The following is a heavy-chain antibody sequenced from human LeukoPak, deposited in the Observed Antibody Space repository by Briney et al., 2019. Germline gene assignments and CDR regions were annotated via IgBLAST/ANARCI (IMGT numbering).Heavy chain of an antibody. CDR3: ARLERSRMDGAQY. CDR1: GDSIRSSGYY. CDR2: MFYGETT. V-gene: IGHV4-39*01. J-gene: IGHJ4*02. Sequence: RPSETLSLTCIVSGDSIRSSGYYWGWIRQPPGKGLEWIGSMFYGETTSYSPSLQSRLTISLDTSKNQFSLRLNSVTAADTAVYYCARLERSRMDGAQYWGQGTLVTVSS. D-gene: IGHD4/OR15-4a*01.